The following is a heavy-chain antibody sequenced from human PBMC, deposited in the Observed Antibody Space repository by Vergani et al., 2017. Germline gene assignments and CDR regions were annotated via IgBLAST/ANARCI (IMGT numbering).Heavy chain of an antibody. V-gene: IGHV1-69*06. Sequence: QVQLVQSGAEVKKPGSSVKVSCKASGGTFSSYAISWVRQAPGQGLEWMGGIIPIFGTANYAQKFQGRVTIPADKSTRTAYMELSSQRSEDTAVYYCARDGTEGTGGFDYWGQGTLVTVSS. CDR3: ARDGTEGTGGFDY. J-gene: IGHJ4*02. CDR1: GGTFSSYA. D-gene: IGHD3/OR15-3a*01. CDR2: IIPIFGTA.